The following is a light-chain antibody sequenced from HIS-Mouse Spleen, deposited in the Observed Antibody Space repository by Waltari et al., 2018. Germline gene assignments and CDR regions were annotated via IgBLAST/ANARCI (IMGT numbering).Light chain of an antibody. Sequence: AIQLTQSPSSLSASVGDRVTITCRASQGISSALAWYQQKPGKAPKLLIYDASSLESGVPSRFSGSGSGTDFTLTISSLQSEDFATYYCQQYYSFPYTFGQGTKLEIK. CDR2: DAS. V-gene: IGKV1-13*02. J-gene: IGKJ2*01. CDR1: QGISSA. CDR3: QQYYSFPYT.